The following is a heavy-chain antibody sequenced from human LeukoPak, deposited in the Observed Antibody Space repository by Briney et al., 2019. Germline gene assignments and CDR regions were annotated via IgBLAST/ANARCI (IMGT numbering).Heavy chain of an antibody. CDR2: IFYTGNT. Sequence: SETLSLTCSVSGVYFSSSGCYWGWIRQPPGRGLEWIGSIFYTGNTYYNPSLKSRVTISVDTSKNQFSLKLSSVTAADTAVYYCARGSPGDAFDIWGQGTMVTVSS. D-gene: IGHD3-10*01. J-gene: IGHJ3*02. CDR3: ARGSPGDAFDI. CDR1: GVYFSSSGCY. V-gene: IGHV4-39*07.